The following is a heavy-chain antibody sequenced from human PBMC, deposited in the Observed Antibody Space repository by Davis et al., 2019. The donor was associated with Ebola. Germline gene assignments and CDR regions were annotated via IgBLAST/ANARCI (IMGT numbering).Heavy chain of an antibody. CDR3: ARDFVVVVAATPRYYYYGMDV. CDR1: GGTFSSYA. D-gene: IGHD2-15*01. Sequence: SVKVSCKASGGTFSSYAISWVRQAPGQGLEWMGRIIPILGIANYAQKFQGRVTITADKSTSTAYMELSSLRSEDTAVYYCARDFVVVVAATPRYYYYGMDVWGQGTTVTVSS. J-gene: IGHJ6*02. CDR2: IIPILGIA. V-gene: IGHV1-69*04.